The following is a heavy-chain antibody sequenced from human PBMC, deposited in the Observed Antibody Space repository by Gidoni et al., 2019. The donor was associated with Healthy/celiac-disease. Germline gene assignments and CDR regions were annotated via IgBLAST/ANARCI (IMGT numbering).Heavy chain of an antibody. D-gene: IGHD3-22*01. CDR1: GFTFSSYS. Sequence: EVQLVASGGGLVKPGGPLCFSCAASGFTFSSYSMNWVRQAPGKGLEWVSSISSSSSYIYYADSVKGRFTISRDNAKNSLYLQMNSLRAEDTAVYYCARGYYDSMATTPDDYWGQGTLVTVSS. J-gene: IGHJ4*02. CDR2: ISSSSSYI. CDR3: ARGYYDSMATTPDDY. V-gene: IGHV3-21*01.